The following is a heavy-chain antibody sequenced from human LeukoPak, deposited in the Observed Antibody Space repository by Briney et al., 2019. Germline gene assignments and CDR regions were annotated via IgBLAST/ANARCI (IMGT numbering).Heavy chain of an antibody. J-gene: IGHJ4*02. CDR3: ARDRGQTRTIFGVAMGVY. Sequence: GASVKVSCKASGYTFTGYYMHWVRQAPGQGLEWMGWISAYNGNTNYAQKLQGRVTMTTDTSTSTAYMELRSLRSDDTAVYYCARDRGQTRTIFGVAMGVYWGQGTLVTVSS. V-gene: IGHV1-18*04. D-gene: IGHD3-3*01. CDR1: GYTFTGYY. CDR2: ISAYNGNT.